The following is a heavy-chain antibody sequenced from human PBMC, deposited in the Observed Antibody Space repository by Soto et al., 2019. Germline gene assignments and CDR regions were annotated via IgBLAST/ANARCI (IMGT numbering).Heavy chain of an antibody. CDR3: ARAQATYGYRDWYFGV. CDR1: GFTFNTYD. CDR2: ISFDSRDQ. J-gene: IGHJ2*01. V-gene: IGHV3-30*03. D-gene: IGHD1-26*01. Sequence: PGGSLRLSCAASGFTFNTYDMHWVRQAPGKGLEWVAMISFDSRDQYYADSFKGRFTISRDNSENTVYLQMNSLRVDDTGVFFCARAQATYGYRDWYFGVWGRGTLVTVSS.